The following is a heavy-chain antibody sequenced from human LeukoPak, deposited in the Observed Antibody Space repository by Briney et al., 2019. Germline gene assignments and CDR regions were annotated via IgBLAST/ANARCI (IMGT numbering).Heavy chain of an antibody. D-gene: IGHD3-3*01. Sequence: PGGSLRLSCAATGFTFTTYAMVWARQAPGKGLEWVAVISNDGSNKYYADSVKGRFTISRDNSKNTLYLQMNSLRAEDTAVYYCASVSYYDFWSGTPFDPWGQGALVTVSS. V-gene: IGHV3-30-3*01. CDR3: ASVSYYDFWSGTPFDP. CDR1: GFTFTTYA. J-gene: IGHJ5*02. CDR2: ISNDGSNK.